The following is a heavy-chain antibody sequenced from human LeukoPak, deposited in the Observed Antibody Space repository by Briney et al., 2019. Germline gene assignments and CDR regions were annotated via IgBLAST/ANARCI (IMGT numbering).Heavy chain of an antibody. D-gene: IGHD5-24*01. V-gene: IGHV1-69*05. CDR2: IIPIFGTA. CDR3: ARVRDGYNLAYYFDY. J-gene: IGHJ4*02. Sequence: SVKVSCKASGGTFISYAISWVRQAPGQGLEWMGGIIPIFGTANYAQKLQGRVTITTDESTSTAYMELSSLRSEDAAGYYCARVRDGYNLAYYFDYWGQGTLVTVSS. CDR1: GGTFISYA.